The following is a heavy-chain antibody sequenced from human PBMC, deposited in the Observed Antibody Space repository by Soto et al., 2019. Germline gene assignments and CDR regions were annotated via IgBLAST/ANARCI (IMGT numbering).Heavy chain of an antibody. J-gene: IGHJ5*02. CDR1: GGSFSGYY. D-gene: IGHD3-9*01. Sequence: SETLSLTCAVYGGSFSGYYWSWIRQPPGKGLEWIGEINHSGSTNYNPSLKSRVTISVDTSKNQFSLKLSSVTAADTAVYYCARRERAAGPDWRLAPWGQGTLVTVSS. CDR2: INHSGST. CDR3: ARRERAAGPDWRLAP. V-gene: IGHV4-34*01.